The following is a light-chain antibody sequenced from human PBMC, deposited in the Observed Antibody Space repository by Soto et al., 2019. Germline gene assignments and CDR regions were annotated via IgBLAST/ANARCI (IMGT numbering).Light chain of an antibody. V-gene: IGLV1-40*01. CDR2: DNS. CDR3: QSYDRSLSGSRV. CDR1: SSNIGAGYD. J-gene: IGLJ1*01. Sequence: QSVLTQPPSGSGAPGQRVTISCTGSSSNIGAGYDVHWYQQLPGTAPRLLIYDNSNRPSGVPDRFSGSKSGTSASLAITGLQAEDEADYYCQSYDRSLSGSRVFGTGTKVPS.